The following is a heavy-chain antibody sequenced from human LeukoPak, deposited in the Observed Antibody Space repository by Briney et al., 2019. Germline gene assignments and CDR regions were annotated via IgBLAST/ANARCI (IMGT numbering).Heavy chain of an antibody. Sequence: GGSLRLSCAASGFTFSSYAMSWVRQAPGKGLEWGSAISGSGGNTYYADSVKGRFTISRDNSKNTMYLQMNSLRAEDTAVYYCANWIFSSSPEGDYWGQGTLVTISS. V-gene: IGHV3-23*01. D-gene: IGHD6-6*01. CDR1: GFTFSSYA. J-gene: IGHJ4*02. CDR3: ANWIFSSSPEGDY. CDR2: ISGSGGNT.